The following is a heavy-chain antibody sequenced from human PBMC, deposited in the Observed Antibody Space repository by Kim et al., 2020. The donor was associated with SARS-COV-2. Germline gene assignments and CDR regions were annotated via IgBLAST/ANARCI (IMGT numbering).Heavy chain of an antibody. D-gene: IGHD2-2*01. V-gene: IGHV3-48*03. Sequence: GGSLRLSCEASGFIFSSYEMNWVRQAPGKGLEWISYINTDDSSKDYADSVKGRFTISRDSAKNSVYLQMDSLRVEDTAIYYCAREQTRSGFDPWGQGTLVTVSS. CDR1: GFIFSSYE. CDR2: INTDDSSK. J-gene: IGHJ5*02. CDR3: AREQTRSGFDP.